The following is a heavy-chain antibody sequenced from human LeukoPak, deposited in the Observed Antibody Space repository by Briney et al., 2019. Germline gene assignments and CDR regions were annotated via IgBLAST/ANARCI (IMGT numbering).Heavy chain of an antibody. CDR1: GFTFSTYA. CDR2: ISSHGGST. V-gene: IGHV3-64*01. D-gene: IGHD4-11*01. Sequence: GGSLRLSCEASGFTFSTYAIHWVRQAPGKGLQFVSAISSHGGSTYYANSVKGRFTISRDNSENTVYLQMGSLRAEDTAVYYCARDYSNHGYLDYWGQGTLVTVSS. CDR3: ARDYSNHGYLDY. J-gene: IGHJ4*02.